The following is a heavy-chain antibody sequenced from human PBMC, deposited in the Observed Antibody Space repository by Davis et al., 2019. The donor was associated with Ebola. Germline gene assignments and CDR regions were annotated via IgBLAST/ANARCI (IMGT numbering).Heavy chain of an antibody. J-gene: IGHJ6*02. CDR3: AHSLTIFGVVPGLSYYYGMDV. CDR1: GFSLSTSGVG. CDR2: IYWNDDK. Sequence: SGPTLVKPTQTLTLTCTFSGFSLSTSGVGVGWIRQPPGKALEWLALIYWNDDKRYSAALKSRLTITKDTSKNQVVRTMTNMDPVDTATYYCAHSLTIFGVVPGLSYYYGMDVWGQGTTVTVSS. D-gene: IGHD3-3*01. V-gene: IGHV2-5*01.